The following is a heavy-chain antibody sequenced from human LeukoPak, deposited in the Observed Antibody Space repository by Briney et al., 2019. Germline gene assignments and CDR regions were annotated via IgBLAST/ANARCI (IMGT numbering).Heavy chain of an antibody. CDR2: ISSSSSTI. Sequence: PGGSLRLSCAASGFTFSSYSMNWVRQAPGKGLEWVSYISSSSSTIYYADSVKGRFTISRDNAKNSLYLQMNSLRAEDTAVYYCAGSLDWAVAGAFDYWGQGTLVTVSS. J-gene: IGHJ4*02. D-gene: IGHD6-19*01. CDR1: GFTFSSYS. CDR3: AGSLDWAVAGAFDY. V-gene: IGHV3-48*04.